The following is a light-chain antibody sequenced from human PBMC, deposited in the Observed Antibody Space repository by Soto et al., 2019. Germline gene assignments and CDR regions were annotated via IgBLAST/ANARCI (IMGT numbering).Light chain of an antibody. J-gene: IGLJ3*02. CDR2: GNR. CDR1: NSNLGAGYD. V-gene: IGLV1-40*01. Sequence: QSVLTQPPSVSGAPGQRVTISCTGNNSNLGAGYDVHWYQQLPGAAPKLVIFGNRNRPSGVPERFSGSKSGTSASLAITGLQAEDEADYSCQAYDYSLTAFGFGGGTKLTVL. CDR3: QAYDYSLTAFG.